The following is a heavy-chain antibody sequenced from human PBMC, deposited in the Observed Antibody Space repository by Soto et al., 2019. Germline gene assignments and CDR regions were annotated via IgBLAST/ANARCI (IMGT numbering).Heavy chain of an antibody. V-gene: IGHV3-74*01. Sequence: EVQLVESGGGLVQPGGSLRLSCAASGFTFSNYWMHWVRQAPGKGLMWVSRISSDGSTTNYADSVKGRFTISRDNAKNTLELQMNSLRVEDTALYYCARGVRGHYGKDVWGQGTTVTVSS. D-gene: IGHD3-10*01. CDR1: GFTFSNYW. J-gene: IGHJ6*02. CDR2: ISSDGSTT. CDR3: ARGVRGHYGKDV.